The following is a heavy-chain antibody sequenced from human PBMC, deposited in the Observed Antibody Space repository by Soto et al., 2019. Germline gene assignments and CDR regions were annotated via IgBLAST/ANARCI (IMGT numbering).Heavy chain of an antibody. CDR1: GGSFSGYY. D-gene: IGHD3-22*01. J-gene: IGHJ1*01. V-gene: IGHV4-34*01. CDR2: INHSGST. CDR3: ARVSPYDSSGYYRAEYFQH. Sequence: PSETLSLTCAVYGGSFSGYYWSWIRQPPGKGLEWIGEINHSGSTNYNPSLKSRVTISVDTSKNQFSLKLSPVTAADTAVYYCARVSPYDSSGYYRAEYFQHWGQGTLVTVSS.